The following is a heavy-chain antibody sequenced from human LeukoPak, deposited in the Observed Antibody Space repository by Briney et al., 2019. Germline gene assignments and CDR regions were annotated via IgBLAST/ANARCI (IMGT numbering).Heavy chain of an antibody. D-gene: IGHD1-26*01. CDR2: IYYSGNT. J-gene: IGHJ4*02. Sequence: SETLSLTCTVSGASITSYYWSWIRQPPGEGLEWIGYIYYSGNTTYKPSLKSRVTISVDTSKNQFSLKLSAVTAADTAVYYCARLSIVGATNFDYWGQGTLVTVSS. CDR3: ARLSIVGATNFDY. CDR1: GASITSYY. V-gene: IGHV4-59*08.